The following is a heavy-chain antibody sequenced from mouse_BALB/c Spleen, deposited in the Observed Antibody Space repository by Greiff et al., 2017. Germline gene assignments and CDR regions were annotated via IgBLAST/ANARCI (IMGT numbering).Heavy chain of an antibody. CDR1: GYAFSSSW. CDR2: IYPGDGDT. J-gene: IGHJ4*01. CDR3: AKNWEGAMDY. D-gene: IGHD4-1*01. Sequence: VQLQQSGPELVKPGASVKISCKASGYAFSSSWMNWVKQRPGQGLEWIGRIYPGDGDTNYNGKFKGKATLTADKSSSTAYMQLSSLTSVDSAVYFCAKNWEGAMDYWGQGTSVTVSA. V-gene: IGHV1-82*01.